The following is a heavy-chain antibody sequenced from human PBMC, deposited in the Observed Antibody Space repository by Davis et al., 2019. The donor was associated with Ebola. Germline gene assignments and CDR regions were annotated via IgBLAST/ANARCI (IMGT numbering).Heavy chain of an antibody. CDR3: ARDKDDSSNFRYWYVDL. J-gene: IGHJ2*01. CDR2: IISGVSTI. Sequence: PGGSLRLSCVASGFSFSNYAMNWVRQAPGKGLEWVSYIISGVSTIYYSDSVKGRFTISRDNTKNSLYLQMTSLRVEDTAVYYCARDKDDSSNFRYWYVDLWGRGALVTVSS. V-gene: IGHV3-48*03. D-gene: IGHD4-11*01. CDR1: GFSFSNYA.